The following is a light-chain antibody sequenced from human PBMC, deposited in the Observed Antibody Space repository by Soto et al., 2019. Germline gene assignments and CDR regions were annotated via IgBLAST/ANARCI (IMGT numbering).Light chain of an antibody. J-gene: IGLJ1*01. Sequence: QSALTQPASVSGSPGQSITISCTGTSSDVGGYNYVSWYQQRPGKAPQLMIYEVSNRPSGVSNRFSGSKSGNTASLTISGLQAEDEADYYCSSYTSSSTYVFGTGTKLTVL. CDR1: SSDVGGYNY. CDR3: SSYTSSSTYV. CDR2: EVS. V-gene: IGLV2-14*01.